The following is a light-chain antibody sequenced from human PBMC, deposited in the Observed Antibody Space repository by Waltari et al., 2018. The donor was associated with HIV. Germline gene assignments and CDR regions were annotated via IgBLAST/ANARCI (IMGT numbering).Light chain of an antibody. CDR1: QSVLYSSNSKNF. J-gene: IGKJ2*01. Sequence: DIVMTQSPDSLAVSLGERATINCKSSQSVLYSSNSKNFLAGYQQKAGQPPKLLFYWASTRESGVPDRFSGGGSGTDFTLTISSLQAEDVAVYYCQQYYTTPYTFGQGTRLEIK. CDR3: QQYYTTPYT. CDR2: WAS. V-gene: IGKV4-1*01.